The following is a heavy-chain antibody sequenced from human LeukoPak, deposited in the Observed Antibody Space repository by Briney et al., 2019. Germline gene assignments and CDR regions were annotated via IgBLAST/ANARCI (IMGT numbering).Heavy chain of an antibody. Sequence: GRSLRLSCAASGFTFDDYAMHWVRQAPGKGLGWVSGISWNSGSIGCADSVKGRFTISRDNAKNSLYLQMNSLRAEDTALYYCAKGVVGAFDAFDIWGQGTMVTVSS. D-gene: IGHD1-26*01. CDR3: AKGVVGAFDAFDI. J-gene: IGHJ3*02. CDR1: GFTFDDYA. V-gene: IGHV3-9*01. CDR2: ISWNSGSI.